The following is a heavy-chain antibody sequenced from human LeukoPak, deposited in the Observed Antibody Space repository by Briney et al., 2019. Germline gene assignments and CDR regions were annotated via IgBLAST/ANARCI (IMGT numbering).Heavy chain of an antibody. Sequence: ASVKVSCKASGYTFTSYGISWVRQAPGQGLEWMGWISAYNGNTNYAQKFQGRVTMTTDTSTSTAYMELRSLRSDDTAVYYCARDSPLGYCSSTSCLGPDYWGQGTLVTVSS. V-gene: IGHV1-18*01. CDR2: ISAYNGNT. D-gene: IGHD2-2*01. J-gene: IGHJ4*02. CDR3: ARDSPLGYCSSTSCLGPDY. CDR1: GYTFTSYG.